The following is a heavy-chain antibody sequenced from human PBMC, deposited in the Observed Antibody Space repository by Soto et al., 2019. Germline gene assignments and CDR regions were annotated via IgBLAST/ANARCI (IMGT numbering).Heavy chain of an antibody. Sequence: SETLSLTCTVSGGSISSYYWSWIRQPPGKGLEWIGYIYYSGSTNYNPSLKSRVTISVDTSKNQFSLKLSSVTAADTAVYYCARFAQEADGYTLLGSDYWGQGTLVTVSS. V-gene: IGHV4-59*08. J-gene: IGHJ4*02. D-gene: IGHD5-12*01. CDR2: IYYSGST. CDR3: ARFAQEADGYTLLGSDY. CDR1: GGSISSYY.